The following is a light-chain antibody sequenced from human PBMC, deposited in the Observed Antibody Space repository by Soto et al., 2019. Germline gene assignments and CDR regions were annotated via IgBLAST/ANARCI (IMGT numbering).Light chain of an antibody. CDR2: KAS. Sequence: DIQMTQSPSTLSASVGDRFTITCRASQSISSWLAWYQQKPGKAPKLLIYKASSLESGVPSRFSGSGSGTEFTLTISSLQPDDFATYYCQQYNSVSLLTFGGGTKVDIK. J-gene: IGKJ4*01. CDR3: QQYNSVSLLT. V-gene: IGKV1-5*03. CDR1: QSISSW.